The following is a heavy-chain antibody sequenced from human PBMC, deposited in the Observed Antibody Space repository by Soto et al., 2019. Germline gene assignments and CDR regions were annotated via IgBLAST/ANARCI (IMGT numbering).Heavy chain of an antibody. D-gene: IGHD6-13*01. CDR2: FDPEDGET. V-gene: IGHV1-24*01. CDR3: ATLPIAAAGQYYYGMDV. Sequence: ASVKVSCKVSGYTLTELSMHWVRQAPGKGLEWMGGFDPEDGETIYAQKFQGRVTMTEDTSTDTAYMELSSLRSEDTAVYYCATLPIAAAGQYYYGMDVWGQGTTVTVSS. J-gene: IGHJ6*02. CDR1: GYTLTELS.